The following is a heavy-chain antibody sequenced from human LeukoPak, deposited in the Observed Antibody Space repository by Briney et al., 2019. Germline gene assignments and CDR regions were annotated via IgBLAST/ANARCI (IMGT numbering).Heavy chain of an antibody. CDR1: GGSISSGDYY. D-gene: IGHD3-22*01. CDR2: IYHSGST. V-gene: IGHV4-30-4*01. J-gene: IGHJ4*02. CDR3: ARGPDSSGSYYFDF. Sequence: SETLSLTRTVSGGSISSGDYYWSWIRQPPGKGLEWIGYIYHSGSTYFNPSLKSRVTISVDTSKNQFSLKLSSVTAADTAVYYCARGPDSSGSYYFDFWGQGTLATVSS.